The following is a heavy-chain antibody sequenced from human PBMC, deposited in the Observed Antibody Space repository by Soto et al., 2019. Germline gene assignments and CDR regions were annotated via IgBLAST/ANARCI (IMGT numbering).Heavy chain of an antibody. CDR2: IYYSGST. CDR3: ASHLFGSGDWFDP. CDR1: GGSISSYY. Sequence: QVQLQESGPGLVKPSETLSLTCTVSGGSISSYYWSWIRQPPGKGLEWIGYIYYSGSTNYNPSLKRQLPIAVDTSKNQFSLKLSSVTAADTAVDCCASHLFGSGDWFDPWGQGTLVTVSS. J-gene: IGHJ5*02. V-gene: IGHV4-59*08. D-gene: IGHD3-10*02.